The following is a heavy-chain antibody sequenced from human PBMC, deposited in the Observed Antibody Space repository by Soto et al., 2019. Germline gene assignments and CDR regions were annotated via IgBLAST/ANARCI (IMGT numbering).Heavy chain of an antibody. CDR2: IISCGRT. Sequence: PSETLSLTCNVSGGSIRSSSYYWGWIRQPPGKGVVWSGTIISCGRTYYNPSLKSQVTISVDTANSQFSLKLSSVTAADTAVYYCASNLEYYYDSSGYSQFDYWGQGTLVTVSS. J-gene: IGHJ4*02. V-gene: IGHV4-39*01. D-gene: IGHD3-22*01. CDR1: GGSIRSSSYY. CDR3: ASNLEYYYDSSGYSQFDY.